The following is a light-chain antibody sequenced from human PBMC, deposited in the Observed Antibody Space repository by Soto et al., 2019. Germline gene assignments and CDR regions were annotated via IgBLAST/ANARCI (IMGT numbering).Light chain of an antibody. V-gene: IGKV3-15*01. CDR1: QSVSSN. Sequence: EIVMTQSPATLSVSPGERATLSCRASQSVSSNLAWYQQKPGQAPRLLIYGASTRATGIPARFSGSGSGPEFPLTISSLQSEDFGVYYCQQYNNWPPLTVGGGTKVEIK. CDR3: QQYNNWPPLT. CDR2: GAS. J-gene: IGKJ4*01.